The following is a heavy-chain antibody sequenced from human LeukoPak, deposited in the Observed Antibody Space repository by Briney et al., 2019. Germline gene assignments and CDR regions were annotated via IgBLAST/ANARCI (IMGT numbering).Heavy chain of an antibody. CDR1: GGSINTYY. Sequence: KHLETLSLTCTVSGGSINTYYWSWIRQPAGKGLEWIGRIYTSGNTNYNPSLRSRVTMSVDTSKNQFSLNLTSVTAADTAVYYCARGSGNFEYWGQGTLVTVSS. CDR2: IYTSGNT. J-gene: IGHJ4*01. CDR3: ARGSGNFEY. D-gene: IGHD6-19*01. V-gene: IGHV4-4*07.